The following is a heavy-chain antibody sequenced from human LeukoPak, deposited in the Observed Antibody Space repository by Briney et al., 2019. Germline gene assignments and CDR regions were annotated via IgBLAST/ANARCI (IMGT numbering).Heavy chain of an antibody. V-gene: IGHV4-61*01. D-gene: IGHD6-13*01. Sequence: SETLSLTCTVSGGSVNTGSYYWSWIRQPPGTGLEWIGYVYYSGSTNSNPSLKSRVTISVDTTKNQFSLKLSSVTAADTAVYYCAGGAAGTRDYWGQGTLVTVSS. CDR1: GGSVNTGSYY. CDR2: VYYSGST. J-gene: IGHJ4*02. CDR3: AGGAAGTRDY.